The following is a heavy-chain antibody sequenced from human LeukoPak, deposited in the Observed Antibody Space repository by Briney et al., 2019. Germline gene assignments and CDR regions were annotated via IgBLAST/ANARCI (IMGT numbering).Heavy chain of an antibody. CDR3: ARVNSSSWDGAYYYYYGMDV. V-gene: IGHV3-21*01. CDR1: GFTFSNYK. D-gene: IGHD6-13*01. Sequence: VGSLRLSCAASGFTFSNYKMNWVRQAPGKGLEWVSSISSSSSYIYYADSVKGRFTISRDNAKNSLYLQMNSLRAEDTAVYYCARVNSSSWDGAYYYYYGMDVWGQGTTVTVSS. J-gene: IGHJ6*02. CDR2: ISSSSSYI.